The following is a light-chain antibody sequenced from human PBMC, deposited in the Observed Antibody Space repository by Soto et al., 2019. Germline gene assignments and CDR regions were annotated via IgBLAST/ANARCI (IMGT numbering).Light chain of an antibody. CDR2: EGN. V-gene: IGLV2-23*01. CDR3: CSYAGSSTFVV. J-gene: IGLJ2*01. CDR1: ASDIGGYNF. Sequence: QSALTQPPSASGSPGQSVAISCTGTASDIGGYNFVSWYQHHPGKAPKLMIYEGNKRPSGVSNRFSGSKSGNTASLTISGLRAEDEADYYCCSYAGSSTFVVFGGGTKLTVL.